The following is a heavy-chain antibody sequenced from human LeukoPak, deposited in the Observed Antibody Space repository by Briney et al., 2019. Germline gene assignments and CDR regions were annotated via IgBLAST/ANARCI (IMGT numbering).Heavy chain of an antibody. V-gene: IGHV3-9*01. D-gene: IGHD1-1*01. CDR2: ISWNSGSM. CDR3: AASWTEVY. J-gene: IGHJ4*02. Sequence: GGSLRLSCVASGLTFDEYAMQWVRQAPGKGLEWVSGISWNSGSMAYAESVRGRFTISRDNAKNSLYLQMNSLRLEDTAFYYCAASWTEVYWGQGILVTVSS. CDR1: GLTFDEYA.